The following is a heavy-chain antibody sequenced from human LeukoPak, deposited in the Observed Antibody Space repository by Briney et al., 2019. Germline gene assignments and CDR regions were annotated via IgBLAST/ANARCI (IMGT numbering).Heavy chain of an antibody. CDR1: GFTFSSYG. Sequence: GGSLRLSCAASGFTFSSYGMHWVRQAPGKGLEWVAVIWYGGSNKYYADSVKGRFTISRDNSKNTLYLQMNSLRAEDTAVYYCARDLGPDSSEDYWGQGTLVTVSS. CDR3: ARDLGPDSSEDY. D-gene: IGHD3-22*01. J-gene: IGHJ4*02. V-gene: IGHV3-33*08. CDR2: IWYGGSNK.